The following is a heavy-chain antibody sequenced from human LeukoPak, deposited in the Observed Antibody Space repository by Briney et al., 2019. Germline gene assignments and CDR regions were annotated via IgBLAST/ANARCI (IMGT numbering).Heavy chain of an antibody. Sequence: PGESLRLSCTASEFTFNSYGMHWVRQAPGKGLEWVAFIRFDGSDEHYADSVKGRFTIPRDNSKNTLYLQMNSLRAEDTAVYYCASVYGERSITIFGVVKDYWGQGTLVTVSS. J-gene: IGHJ4*02. CDR2: IRFDGSDE. V-gene: IGHV3-30*02. CDR1: EFTFNSYG. CDR3: ASVYGERSITIFGVVKDY. D-gene: IGHD3-3*01.